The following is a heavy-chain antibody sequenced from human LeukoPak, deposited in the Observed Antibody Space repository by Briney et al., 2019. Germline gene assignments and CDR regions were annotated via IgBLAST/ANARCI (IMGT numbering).Heavy chain of an antibody. CDR1: GGSFSGYY. D-gene: IGHD3-3*01. J-gene: IGHJ6*03. CDR3: ARDGLGFWSGYYTFYMDV. CDR2: INHSGST. Sequence: SETLSHTCGAYGGSFSGYYWSWIRQPPGKGLEWIGEINHSGSTNYNPSLKSRVTISVDTSKNQFSLKLSSVTAADTAVYYCARDGLGFWSGYYTFYMDVWGKGTTVTVSS. V-gene: IGHV4-34*01.